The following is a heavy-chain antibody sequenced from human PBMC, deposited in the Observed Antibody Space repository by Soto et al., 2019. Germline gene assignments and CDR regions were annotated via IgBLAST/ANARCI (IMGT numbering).Heavy chain of an antibody. J-gene: IGHJ3*02. V-gene: IGHV1-2*04. D-gene: IGHD6-13*01. Sequence: GASVKVSCKASGYTFTSYYMHWVRQAPGQGLEWMGWINPNSGGTNYAQKFQGWVTMTRDTSISTAYMELSRLRSDDTAVYYCARAHFRIAAAGLDAFGIWGQGTMVTVSS. CDR1: GYTFTSYY. CDR2: INPNSGGT. CDR3: ARAHFRIAAAGLDAFGI.